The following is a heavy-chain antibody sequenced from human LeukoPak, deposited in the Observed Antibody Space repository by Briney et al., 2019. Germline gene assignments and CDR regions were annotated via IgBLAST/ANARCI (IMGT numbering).Heavy chain of an antibody. J-gene: IGHJ4*02. CDR3: AKGAEIDH. CDR2: MTGPADTT. V-gene: IGHV3-23*01. CDR1: GVNFNNFA. Sequence: PGGSLRLSCAASGVNFNNFAMSWVRQAPGKGPEWLSAMTGPADTTYYAESVKGRFTISRDYSKSMVYLQMNSLRVEDTAIYYCAKGAEIDHWGQGTLVTVSS.